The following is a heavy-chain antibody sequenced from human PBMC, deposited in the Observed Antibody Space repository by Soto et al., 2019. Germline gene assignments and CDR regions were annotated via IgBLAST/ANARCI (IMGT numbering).Heavy chain of an antibody. Sequence: QLHLVQSGAVVKKPGASVTVSCSASGYPVTAYYMHWVRQAPGRGLEWMGGINPATGAAKYTQTCQGRVTMTRETSTSTVFMELSGLTSDDTAVFYCARGGGVGVAGSAAFDMWGQGTLVTVSS. D-gene: IGHD3-3*01. V-gene: IGHV1-2*02. CDR2: INPATGAA. CDR3: ARGGGVGVAGSAAFDM. CDR1: GYPVTAYY. J-gene: IGHJ3*02.